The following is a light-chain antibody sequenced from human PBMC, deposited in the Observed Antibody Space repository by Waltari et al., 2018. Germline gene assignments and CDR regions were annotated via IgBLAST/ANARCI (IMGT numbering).Light chain of an antibody. Sequence: AIRMTQSPSSFSASTGERVTITCRASQGISSYLAWYQQKPGKAPKLLIYAASTLQSGVPSRFSGSGSGTDFTLTISCLQSEDFATYYCQQYYSYPHTFGPGTKVDIK. J-gene: IGKJ3*01. CDR3: QQYYSYPHT. CDR1: QGISSY. V-gene: IGKV1-8*01. CDR2: AAS.